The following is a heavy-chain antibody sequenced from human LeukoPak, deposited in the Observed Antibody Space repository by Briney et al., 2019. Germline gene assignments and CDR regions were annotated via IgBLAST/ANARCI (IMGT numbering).Heavy chain of an antibody. CDR3: ARDLGVFFDY. Sequence: GGSLRLSCAASGFTFSSYAMHWVRQAPGKGLEWVAVISYDGSNKYYADSVKGRFTISRDNSKNTLYLQMNSLRAEDTAVYYCARDLGVFFDYWGQGTLVTVSS. CDR2: ISYDGSNK. V-gene: IGHV3-30*04. CDR1: GFTFSSYA. J-gene: IGHJ4*02. D-gene: IGHD3-16*01.